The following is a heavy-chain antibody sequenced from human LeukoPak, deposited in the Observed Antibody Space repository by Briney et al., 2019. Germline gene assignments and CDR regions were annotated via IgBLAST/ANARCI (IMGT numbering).Heavy chain of an antibody. CDR2: IYWDDDK. D-gene: IGHD6-19*01. CDR3: AHRPIIAVDGWFDP. CDR1: GFSLSTSGVG. V-gene: IGHV2-5*02. Sequence: SGPTLVDPTQTLTLTCTFSGFSLSTSGVGVGWIRQPPGKALEWLALIYWDDDKRYSPSLKSRLTITKDTSKNQVVLTMTNMDPVDTATYYCAHRPIIAVDGWFDPWGQGTLVTVPS. J-gene: IGHJ5*02.